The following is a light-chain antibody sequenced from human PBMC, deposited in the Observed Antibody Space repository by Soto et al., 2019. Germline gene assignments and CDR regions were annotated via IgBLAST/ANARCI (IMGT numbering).Light chain of an antibody. CDR3: KKSYGIPLT. CDR1: QSISSW. Sequence: DIQMTQSPSTLAPSVRDSINITRRASQSISSWLAWYQQKPGKAPKLLIYAASSLQSGVPSRFSGNASGTDFTLTISSLQPEEFATYYCKKSYGIPLTVGGGTKVDIK. CDR2: AAS. J-gene: IGKJ4*01. V-gene: IGKV1-39*01.